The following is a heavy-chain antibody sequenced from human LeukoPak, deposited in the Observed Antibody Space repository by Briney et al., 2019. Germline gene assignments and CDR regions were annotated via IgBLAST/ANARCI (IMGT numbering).Heavy chain of an antibody. D-gene: IGHD3-10*01. CDR3: ARDRDYYGSGAKGEMDV. CDR2: ISSSSSYI. CDR1: GFTVSSNY. J-gene: IGHJ6*02. Sequence: GGSLRLSCAASGFTVSSNYMNWVRQAPGKGLEWVSSISSSSSYIYYADSVKGRFTISRDNAKNSLYLQMNSLRAEDTAVYYCARDRDYYGSGAKGEMDVWGQGTTVTVSS. V-gene: IGHV3-21*01.